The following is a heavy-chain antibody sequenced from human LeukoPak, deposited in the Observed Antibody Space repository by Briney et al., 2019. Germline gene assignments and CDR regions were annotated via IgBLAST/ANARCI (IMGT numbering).Heavy chain of an antibody. CDR3: TSRYYYDSSGYLY. D-gene: IGHD3-22*01. CDR1: GFTFSNAW. Sequence: PGGSLRLSCAASGFTFSNAWMSWVRQAPGKGLEWVGRIKSKTDGGTTDYAAPVKGRFTISRDDSKNTLYLQMNSLKTEDTAVYYCTSRYYYDSSGYLYWGQGTLVTVSS. V-gene: IGHV3-15*01. CDR2: IKSKTDGGTT. J-gene: IGHJ4*02.